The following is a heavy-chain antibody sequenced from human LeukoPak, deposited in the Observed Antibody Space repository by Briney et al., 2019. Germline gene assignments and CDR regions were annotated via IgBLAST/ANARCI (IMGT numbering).Heavy chain of an antibody. CDR3: ARVVDGNWFDP. J-gene: IGHJ5*02. D-gene: IGHD6-19*01. Sequence: SETLSLTCAVYGGSLSGYYWSWIRQPPGKGLEWIGEINHSGSTNYNPSLKSRVTISVDTSKNQFSLKLSSVTAADTAVYYCARVVDGNWFDPWGQGTLVTVSS. CDR2: INHSGST. CDR1: GGSLSGYY. V-gene: IGHV4-34*01.